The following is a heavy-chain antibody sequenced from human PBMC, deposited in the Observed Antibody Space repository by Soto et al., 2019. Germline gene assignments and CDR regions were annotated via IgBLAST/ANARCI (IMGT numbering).Heavy chain of an antibody. CDR3: AKGGYSYDVYFDY. V-gene: IGHV4-31*03. D-gene: IGHD5-18*01. J-gene: IGHJ4*02. CDR2: IYYSGST. Sequence: QVQLQESGPGLVKPSQTLSLTCTVSGGSISSGGYYWSWIRQHPGKGLEWLGYIYYSGSTYYNPSLKSRVTVSVDTSKNQFSLRLSSVTDADTAVYYCAKGGYSYDVYFDYWGQGTLVTVSS. CDR1: GGSISSGGYY.